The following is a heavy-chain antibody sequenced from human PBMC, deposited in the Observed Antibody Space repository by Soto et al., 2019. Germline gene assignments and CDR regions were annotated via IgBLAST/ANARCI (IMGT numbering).Heavy chain of an antibody. Sequence: SVKVSCKASVGTFSSYAISWVRQAPGQGLEWMGGIIPIFGTANYAQKFQGRVTITADKSTSTAYMELSSLRSEDTAVYYCAREGQYSYYFDYWGQGTLATVSS. J-gene: IGHJ4*02. V-gene: IGHV1-69*06. D-gene: IGHD2-15*01. CDR1: VGTFSSYA. CDR2: IIPIFGTA. CDR3: AREGQYSYYFDY.